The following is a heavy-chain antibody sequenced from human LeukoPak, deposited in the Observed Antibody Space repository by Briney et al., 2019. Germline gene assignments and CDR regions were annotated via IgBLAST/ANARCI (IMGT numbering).Heavy chain of an antibody. J-gene: IGHJ4*02. Sequence: GASVKVSCKASGGTFSSYAISWVRQAPGQGLEWMGGIIPIFGTANYAQKFQGRVTITADESTSTAYMELSSLRSEDTAVYYCARDGYSSSWFDYWGQGTLVTVSS. CDR3: ARDGYSSSWFDY. CDR2: IIPIFGTA. D-gene: IGHD6-13*01. V-gene: IGHV1-69*13. CDR1: GGTFSSYA.